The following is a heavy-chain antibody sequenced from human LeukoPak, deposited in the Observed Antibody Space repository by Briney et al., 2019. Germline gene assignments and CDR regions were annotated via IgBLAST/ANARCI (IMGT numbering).Heavy chain of an antibody. V-gene: IGHV4-34*01. J-gene: IGHJ5*02. CDR3: ARRWFIVVPAADSYNWFDP. CDR1: GGSFSGYY. CDR2: INHSGST. D-gene: IGHD2-2*01. Sequence: SETLSLTCAVYGGSFSGYYWSWIRQPPGKGLEWIGEINHSGSTNYNPSLKSRVTISVDTSKNQFSLKLSSVTAADTAVYYCARRWFIVVPAADSYNWFDPWGQGTLVTVSS.